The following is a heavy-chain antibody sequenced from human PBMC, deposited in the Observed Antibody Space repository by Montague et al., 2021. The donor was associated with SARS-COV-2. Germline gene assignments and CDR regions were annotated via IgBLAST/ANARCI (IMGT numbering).Heavy chain of an antibody. J-gene: IGHJ4*02. CDR3: AKVAASCDDGSCHFDC. CDR1: GFTFSHYA. D-gene: IGHD1-26*01. CDR2: ISASGPTT. Sequence: SLRLSCAASGFTFSHYAMHWVRQAPGKGLEWVSIISASGPTTYYADSVKGRFTISRDNSKNMVYLQMSGLRRDDTAVYFCAKVAASCDDGSCHFDCWGQGTLVTVSS. V-gene: IGHV3-23*01.